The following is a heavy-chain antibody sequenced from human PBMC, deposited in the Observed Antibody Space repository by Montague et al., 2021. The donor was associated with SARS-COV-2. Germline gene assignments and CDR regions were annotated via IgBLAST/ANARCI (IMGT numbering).Heavy chain of an antibody. CDR1: GGSSSDYY. D-gene: IGHD3-10*01. J-gene: IGHJ4*02. CDR3: ARRGSSVWGVTVSAELDY. V-gene: IGHV4-34*01. CDR2: INQSGRT. Sequence: SETLSLTCAVYGGSSSDYYWSWIRQPPEKGLEWIGEINQSGRTNNNPSLKSRVIISVDTSKNQFSLKLSSVTAADTAVYYYARRGSSVWGVTVSAELDYWGQGILVIVSS.